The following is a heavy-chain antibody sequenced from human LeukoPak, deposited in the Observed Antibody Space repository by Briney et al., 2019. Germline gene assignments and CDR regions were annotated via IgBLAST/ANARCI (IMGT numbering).Heavy chain of an antibody. D-gene: IGHD2-15*01. J-gene: IGHJ4*02. Sequence: GGSLRLSCAASGFTFSSYWMSWVRQAPGKGLEWVANIKQDGSEKYYVDSVKGRFTISRDNAKNSLYLQMNSLRAEDTAVYYCARVRCSGGSCFFDYWGQGTLVTVSS. V-gene: IGHV3-7*01. CDR1: GFTFSSYW. CDR3: ARVRCSGGSCFFDY. CDR2: IKQDGSEK.